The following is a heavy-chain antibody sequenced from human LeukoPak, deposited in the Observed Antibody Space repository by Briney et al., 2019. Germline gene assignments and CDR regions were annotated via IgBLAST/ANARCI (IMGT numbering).Heavy chain of an antibody. J-gene: IGHJ4*02. V-gene: IGHV3-21*01. CDR3: ARAPDSSGYYYPASGHFYY. CDR2: ISSSSSYI. CDR1: GFTFSSYS. Sequence: GGSLRLSCAASGFTFSSYSMNWVRQAPGKGLEWVSSISSSSSYIYYADSVKGRFTISRDNAKNSLYLQMNSLRAEDTAVYYCARAPDSSGYYYPASGHFYYWGQGTLVTVSS. D-gene: IGHD3-22*01.